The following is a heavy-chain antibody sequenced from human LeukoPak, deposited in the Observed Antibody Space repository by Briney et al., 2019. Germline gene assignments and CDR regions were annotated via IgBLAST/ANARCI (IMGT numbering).Heavy chain of an antibody. J-gene: IGHJ1*01. CDR2: INPKSGGT. Sequence: ASVKVSCKASGYTFTSYYVHWLRQAPGQGLEWMGWINPKSGGTNYAQKFQGRVTMIRDTSINVAFMELSRLRFDDTAVYYCARVRRGYSQMECFQHWGQGTLVTVSS. D-gene: IGHD5-12*01. CDR3: ARVRRGYSQMECFQH. CDR1: GYTFTSYY. V-gene: IGHV1-2*02.